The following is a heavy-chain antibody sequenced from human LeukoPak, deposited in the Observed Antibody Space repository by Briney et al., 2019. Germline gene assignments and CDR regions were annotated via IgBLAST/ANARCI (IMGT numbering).Heavy chain of an antibody. Sequence: GGSLRLSCATPGFTFSSYSMNWVRQAPGKGLEWVSSISSSSSYIYYADSVKGRFTISRDNAKNSLYLQMNSLRAEDTAVYYCAIGKGRATIFYYYYGMDVWGQGTTVTVSS. CDR3: AIGKGRATIFYYYYGMDV. CDR1: GFTFSSYS. D-gene: IGHD5-12*01. V-gene: IGHV3-21*01. J-gene: IGHJ6*02. CDR2: ISSSSSYI.